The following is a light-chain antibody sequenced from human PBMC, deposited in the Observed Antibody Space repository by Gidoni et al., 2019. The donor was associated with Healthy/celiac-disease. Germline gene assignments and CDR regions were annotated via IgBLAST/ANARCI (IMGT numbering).Light chain of an antibody. CDR1: NIGSKS. Sequence: SYVLTQPPALSVATGTTARITCGGNNIGSKSVHWYQQKPGQAPVLVIYYDSDRPSGIPERFSGSNSGNTATLTISRVEAGDEADYYCQVWDSSSDHPVFGGGTKLTVL. CDR2: YDS. CDR3: QVWDSSSDHPV. V-gene: IGLV3-21*04. J-gene: IGLJ2*01.